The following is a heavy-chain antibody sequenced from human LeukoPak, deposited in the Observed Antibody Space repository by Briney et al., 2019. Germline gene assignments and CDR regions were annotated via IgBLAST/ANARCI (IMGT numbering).Heavy chain of an antibody. CDR2: FYVGGTT. V-gene: IGHV4-4*07. CDR3: ARLNSNSWYGNWFDP. Sequence: SETLSLTCTVSGGSISSYYWSWIRQPAGKGLEWIGRFYVGGTTNYNPSLRSRVTMSVDTSENQFSLRLTSVTAADTAVYYCARLNSNSWYGNWFDPWGQGTLVTVSS. J-gene: IGHJ5*02. CDR1: GGSISSYY. D-gene: IGHD6-13*01.